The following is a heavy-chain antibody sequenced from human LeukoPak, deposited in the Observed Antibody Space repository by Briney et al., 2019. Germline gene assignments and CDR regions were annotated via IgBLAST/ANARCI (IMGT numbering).Heavy chain of an antibody. CDR2: IYYSGTT. J-gene: IGHJ6*03. V-gene: IGHV4-39*01. CDR3: ARRGISQGYYMDV. CDR1: GFTFSTCS. D-gene: IGHD6-13*01. Sequence: GSLRLSCAASGFTFSTCSMNWIRQPPGKGLEWIGNIYYSGTTYYNPSLKSRVTISVDTSKNQFSLKLSSVTAADTAVFYCARRGISQGYYMDVWGKGTTVTISS.